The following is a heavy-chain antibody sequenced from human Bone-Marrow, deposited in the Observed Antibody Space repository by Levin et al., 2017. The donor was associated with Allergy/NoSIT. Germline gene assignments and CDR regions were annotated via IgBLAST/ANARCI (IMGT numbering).Heavy chain of an antibody. J-gene: IGHJ4*02. V-gene: IGHV3-23*01. D-gene: IGHD3-22*01. CDR2: ISGSGSSI. Sequence: GGSLRLSCAASGFTFSSYAMSWVRQAPGKGLERVSLISGSGSSIYYADSVKGRFTISRDNVKNTLYLQMNSLRAEDTAVYYCAKDLSVHYDSSGYFDYWGQGTLVTVSS. CDR3: AKDLSVHYDSSGYFDY. CDR1: GFTFSSYA.